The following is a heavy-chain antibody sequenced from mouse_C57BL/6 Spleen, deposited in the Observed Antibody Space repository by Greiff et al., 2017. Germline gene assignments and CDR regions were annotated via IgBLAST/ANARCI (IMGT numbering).Heavy chain of an antibody. CDR2: IYPGNSDT. J-gene: IGHJ4*01. Sequence: VQLQQSGTVLARPGASVKMSCKTSGYTFTSYWMHWVKQRPGQGLEWIGAIYPGNSDTSYNQKFKGKAKLTAVTTASTAYMALSSLTNEDSAVYYCTKEGGLPYYAMDYWGQGTSVTVSS. V-gene: IGHV1-5*01. CDR3: TKEGGLPYYAMDY. CDR1: GYTFTSYW. D-gene: IGHD3-3*01.